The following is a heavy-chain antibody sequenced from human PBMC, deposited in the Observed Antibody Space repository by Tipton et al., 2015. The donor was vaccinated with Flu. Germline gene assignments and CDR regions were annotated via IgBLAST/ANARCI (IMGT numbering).Heavy chain of an antibody. CDR1: GYAFTGYY. D-gene: IGHD2-15*01. CDR2: INPNSGGT. V-gene: IGHV1-2*02. Sequence: QVQLVQSRAEVKKPGASVKVSCKASGYAFTGYYMHWVRQAPGQGLEWMGWINPNSGGTNYAQKFQGRVTMTRDTSISTAYMELSRLRSDDTAVYYCARTEPIGYCSGGSCPYGMDVWGQGTTATVSS. J-gene: IGHJ6*02. CDR3: ARTEPIGYCSGGSCPYGMDV.